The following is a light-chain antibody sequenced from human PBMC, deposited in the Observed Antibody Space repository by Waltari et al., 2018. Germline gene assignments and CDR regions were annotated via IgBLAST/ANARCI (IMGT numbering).Light chain of an antibody. Sequence: EIVLTQSPGLLSLSPGERATLPCRASQSVSSSYLAWFQQKPGQAPRLLIYGASSRATGIPDRFIGSGSGTDFTLTISSLEPEDFAVYYCQQYGSSPRTFGQGTKLEI. CDR3: QQYGSSPRT. CDR1: QSVSSSY. V-gene: IGKV3-20*01. J-gene: IGKJ2*01. CDR2: GAS.